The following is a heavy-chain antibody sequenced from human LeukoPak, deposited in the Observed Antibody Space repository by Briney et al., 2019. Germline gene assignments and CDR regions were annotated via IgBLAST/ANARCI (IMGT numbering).Heavy chain of an antibody. J-gene: IGHJ4*02. Sequence: PGGSLRLSCAASGFTFSDYYMSWIRQAPGKGLEWVSYISSSGSTIYHADSVKGRFTISRDNAKNSLYLQMNSLRAEDTAVYYCARGASYGSGSYYYDYWGQGTLVTVSS. CDR2: ISSSGSTI. D-gene: IGHD3-10*01. CDR1: GFTFSDYY. V-gene: IGHV3-11*01. CDR3: ARGASYGSGSYYYDY.